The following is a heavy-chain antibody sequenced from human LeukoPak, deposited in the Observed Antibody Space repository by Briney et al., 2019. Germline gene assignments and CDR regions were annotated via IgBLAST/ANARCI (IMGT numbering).Heavy chain of an antibody. Sequence: ASVKVSCKASGYTFTGYYMHWVRRAPGQGLEWMGWINPNSGGTNYARKFQGRVTMTRDTSISTAYMELCRLRSDDTAVYYCARVEVVVASDYDYWGQGTLVTVSS. CDR1: GYTFTGYY. CDR3: ARVEVVVASDYDY. V-gene: IGHV1-2*02. D-gene: IGHD2-15*01. CDR2: INPNSGGT. J-gene: IGHJ4*02.